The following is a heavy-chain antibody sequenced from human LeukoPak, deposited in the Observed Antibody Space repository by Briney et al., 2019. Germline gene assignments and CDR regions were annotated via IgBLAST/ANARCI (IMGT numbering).Heavy chain of an antibody. CDR1: GFTFSSYG. CDR3: ARGVRFLEWFNYFDY. Sequence: GKSLRLSCAASGFTFSSYGMHWVRQAPGKGLEWVAVIWYDGSNKYYADSVKGRFTISRDNSKNTLYLQMNSLRAEDTAVYYCARGVRFLEWFNYFDYWGQGTLVTVSS. J-gene: IGHJ4*02. CDR2: IWYDGSNK. D-gene: IGHD3-3*01. V-gene: IGHV3-33*01.